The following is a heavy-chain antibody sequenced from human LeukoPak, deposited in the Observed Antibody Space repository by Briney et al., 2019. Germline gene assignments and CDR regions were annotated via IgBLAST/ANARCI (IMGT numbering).Heavy chain of an antibody. CDR2: ISGSGGGT. Sequence: GGTLGISGLAAGSTLRSNELIWVGEAPGKRLEWVSAISGSGGGTYYADSVKGRFTISRDNSKNTLYLQMNSLRAEDTAVYYCARSRAHCSSTSCCRPPNYYYYYYMDVWGKGTTVTVSS. CDR3: ARSRAHCSSTSCCRPPNYYYYYYMDV. V-gene: IGHV3-23*01. J-gene: IGHJ6*03. D-gene: IGHD2-2*01. CDR1: GSTLRSNE.